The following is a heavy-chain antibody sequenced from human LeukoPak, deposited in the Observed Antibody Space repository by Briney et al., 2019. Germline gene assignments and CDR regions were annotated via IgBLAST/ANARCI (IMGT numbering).Heavy chain of an antibody. CDR3: XXXXXXXXXXXXXY. J-gene: IGHJ4*02. CDR2: INPNSGGT. CDR1: GYTFTGYY. V-gene: IGHV1-2*02. Sequence: GASVKVSCKASGYTFTGYYMHWVRQAPGQGLEGMGWINPNSGGTNYAQKFQGRVTMTRDTSIRTAYMELTRLRSDDTAGYYFXXXXXXXXXXXXXYWGQGTLVTVSS.